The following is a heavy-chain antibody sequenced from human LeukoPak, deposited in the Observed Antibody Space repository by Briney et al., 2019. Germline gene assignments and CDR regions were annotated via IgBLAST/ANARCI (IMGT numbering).Heavy chain of an antibody. D-gene: IGHD2-2*01. J-gene: IGHJ4*02. V-gene: IGHV1-69*04. CDR2: IIPILGIA. Sequence: SVKVSCKASGGTFSSYAISWVRQAPGQGLEWMGRIIPILGIANYAQKFQGRVTITADKSTSTAYMELSSLRSEDTAVYYCARLTLGYCSSTSCPSDDYWGQGTLVTVSS. CDR1: GGTFSSYA. CDR3: ARLTLGYCSSTSCPSDDY.